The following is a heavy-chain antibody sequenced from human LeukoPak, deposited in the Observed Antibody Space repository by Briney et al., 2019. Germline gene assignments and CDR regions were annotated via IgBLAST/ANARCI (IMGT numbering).Heavy chain of an antibody. CDR2: INHSGST. D-gene: IGHD3-22*01. Sequence: SETLSLTCAVYGGSFSGYYWSWLRQPPGKGLEWIGEINHSGSTNYNPSLKSRVTISVDTSKNQFSLKLSSVTAADTAVYYCASLSDSSGYYRDFDYWGQGTLVTVSS. CDR1: GGSFSGYY. CDR3: ASLSDSSGYYRDFDY. V-gene: IGHV4-34*01. J-gene: IGHJ4*02.